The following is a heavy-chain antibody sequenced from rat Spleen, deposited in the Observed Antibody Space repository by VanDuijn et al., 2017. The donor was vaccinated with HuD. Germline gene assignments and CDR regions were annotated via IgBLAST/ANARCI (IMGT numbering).Heavy chain of an antibody. Sequence: EVQLVESDGGLVQPGRSLKLSCAASGFTFNDYWMTWIRQSPGKGLEWIASISNTGRNTYYADSVRGRFTISRDDAKSTLYLQMNSLRSEDTATYYCTSAVPYWGQGVLVTVSS. J-gene: IGHJ2*01. CDR2: ISNTGRNT. V-gene: IGHV5-31*01. CDR1: GFTFNDYW. CDR3: TSAVPY.